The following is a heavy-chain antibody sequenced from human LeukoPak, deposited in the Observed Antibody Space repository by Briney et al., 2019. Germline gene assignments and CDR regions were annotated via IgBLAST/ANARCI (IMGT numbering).Heavy chain of an antibody. CDR1: GYTFTSYD. D-gene: IGHD1-26*01. V-gene: IGHV1-8*01. J-gene: IGHJ3*02. CDR2: MNPNSGNT. Sequence: ASVKVSCKASGYTFTSYDINWVRQATGQGLEWMGWMNPNSGNTGYAQKFQGRVTMTEDTSTDTAYMELSSLRSEDTAVYYCATTPEGQWEINQYAFDIWGQGTMVTVSS. CDR3: ATTPEGQWEINQYAFDI.